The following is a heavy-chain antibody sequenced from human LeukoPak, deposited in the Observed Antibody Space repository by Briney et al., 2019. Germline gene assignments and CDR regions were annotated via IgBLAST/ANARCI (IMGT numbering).Heavy chain of an antibody. D-gene: IGHD4-23*01. CDR2: IYYSGST. CDR3: ARQQGYGGNSLDYY. Sequence: PSETLSLTCTVSGGPISSGGYHWSWIRQHPGKGLEWIGYIYYSGSTYYNPSLKSRVTISVDTSKNQFSLKLSSVTAADTAVYYCARQQGYGGNSLDYYWGQGTLVTVSS. J-gene: IGHJ4*02. CDR1: GGPISSGGYH. V-gene: IGHV4-39*01.